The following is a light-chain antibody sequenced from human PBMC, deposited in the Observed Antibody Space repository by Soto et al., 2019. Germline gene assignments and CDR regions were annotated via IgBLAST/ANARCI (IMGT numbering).Light chain of an antibody. Sequence: EIVLTQSPATLSLSPGERATLSCRASQSVSSYLAWYQHKPGQAPRLLIYDASNRATGIPARFSGSGSGTDFTLIISRLEPEDFAVYYCLHRYSWPLTFGGGTKVEIK. CDR2: DAS. CDR3: LHRYSWPLT. CDR1: QSVSSY. J-gene: IGKJ4*01. V-gene: IGKV3-11*01.